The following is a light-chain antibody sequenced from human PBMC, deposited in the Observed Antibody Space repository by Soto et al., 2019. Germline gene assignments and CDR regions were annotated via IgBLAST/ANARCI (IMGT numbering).Light chain of an antibody. CDR3: QQYKDWPYT. CDR1: QIVASN. V-gene: IGKV3-15*01. Sequence: EIVMTQSPANMSVSPGERATLSCRASQIVASNLAWYKQKPGQAPGLLIYGASTRATGIPARFSGRGAGTEFTLTISRLQSEDFALYYCQQYKDWPYTFGQGTKLEIK. CDR2: GAS. J-gene: IGKJ2*01.